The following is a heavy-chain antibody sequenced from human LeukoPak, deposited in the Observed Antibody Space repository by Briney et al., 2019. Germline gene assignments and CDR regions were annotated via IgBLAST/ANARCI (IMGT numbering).Heavy chain of an antibody. V-gene: IGHV3-30-3*01. CDR3: AVGLTI. CDR1: GFTFDNYA. J-gene: IGHJ3*02. Sequence: GGSLRLSCAASGFTFDNYAMHWVRQAPGKGLEWVALISNDGTNKYYADSVKGRFTMSRDNSKSTVYLQVNSLSAEDTAVYYCAVGLTIWGQGTMVTVSS. D-gene: IGHD1-26*01. CDR2: ISNDGTNK.